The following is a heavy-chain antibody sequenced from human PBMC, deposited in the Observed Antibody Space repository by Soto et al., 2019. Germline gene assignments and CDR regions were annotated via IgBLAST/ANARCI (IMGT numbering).Heavy chain of an antibody. D-gene: IGHD2-21*01. CDR3: AYNPCGGGTCHSAFDI. V-gene: IGHV4-4*02. J-gene: IGHJ3*02. CDR2: IYHNGDT. CDR1: GGSINSDSW. Sequence: QVQLQESGPGLVKPSGTLSLTCAVSGGSINSDSWWSWVRQPPGKGLEWVGEIYHNGDTHISQSLKSRVTISVDMSNNQISLKLNSVTAADTAIYYCAYNPCGGGTCHSAFDIWGQGTMVTVAS.